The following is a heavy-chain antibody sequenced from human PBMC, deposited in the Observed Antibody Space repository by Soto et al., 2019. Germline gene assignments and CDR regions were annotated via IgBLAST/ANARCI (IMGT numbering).Heavy chain of an antibody. V-gene: IGHV3-73*01. CDR3: TNGMDF. CDR1: GFTFSDSG. CDR2: IRGKAYSYAT. Sequence: GGSLRLSCAASGFTFSDSGIHWVRQASGKGLEWVGRIRGKAYSYATSYDASVNGRFTISRDDSKNTAYLQMNSLKMEDTAVYYCTNGMDFWGQGTAVTVSS. J-gene: IGHJ6*02.